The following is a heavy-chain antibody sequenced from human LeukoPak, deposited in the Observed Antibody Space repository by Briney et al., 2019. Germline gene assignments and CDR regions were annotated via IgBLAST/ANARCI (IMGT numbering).Heavy chain of an antibody. V-gene: IGHV3-74*01. CDR2: INSDGSST. CDR1: GFTFSSYW. CDR3: ARREGGFYSWGIAY. D-gene: IGHD1-26*01. Sequence: GGSLRLSCAASGFTFSSYWVHWVRQAPGKGLVWVSRINSDGSSTSYADSVKGRFTISRDNAKNTLYMQMNSLRAEDTAVYYCARREGGFYSWGIAYWGQGTLVTVPS. J-gene: IGHJ4*02.